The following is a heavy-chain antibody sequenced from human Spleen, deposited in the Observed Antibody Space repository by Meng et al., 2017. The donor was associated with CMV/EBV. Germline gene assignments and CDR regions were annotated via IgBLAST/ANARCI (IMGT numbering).Heavy chain of an antibody. Sequence: MSAGGYYWNWIRQHPEKGLEWIGYIYYTGNTDSNPSLKSRVTMSLDTSKNRFSLKLSSVTAAHTAVYFCARDYYDIEGHEYDCFDPWGQGTLVTVSS. D-gene: IGHD3-9*01. CDR2: IYYTGNT. CDR1: MSAGGYY. J-gene: IGHJ5*02. V-gene: IGHV4-31*02. CDR3: ARDYYDIEGHEYDCFDP.